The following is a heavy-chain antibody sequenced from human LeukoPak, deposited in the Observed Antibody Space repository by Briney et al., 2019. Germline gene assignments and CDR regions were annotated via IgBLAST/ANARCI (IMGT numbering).Heavy chain of an antibody. CDR1: GYTFTSYG. J-gene: IGHJ6*03. D-gene: IGHD3-10*01. Sequence: ASVKVSCKASGYTFTSYGISWVRQAPGQGLEWMGWISAYNGNTNYAQKLQGRVTMTTDTSTSTAYMELRSLRSDDTAVYYCARYASGSSSLRYYYYMDVWGKGTTVTVSS. V-gene: IGHV1-18*01. CDR2: ISAYNGNT. CDR3: ARYASGSSSLRYYYYMDV.